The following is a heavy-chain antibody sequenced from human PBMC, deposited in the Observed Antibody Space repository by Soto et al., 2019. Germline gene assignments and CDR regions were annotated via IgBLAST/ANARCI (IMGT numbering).Heavy chain of an antibody. D-gene: IGHD4-17*01. CDR3: AREWSNLDYGDYRCFDY. J-gene: IGHJ4*02. V-gene: IGHV3-48*01. CDR1: GFTFSSYS. Sequence: EVQLVESGGGLVQPGGSLRLSCAASGFTFSSYSMNWVRQAPGTELEWVSYISSSSSTIYYAASVKAQFTISRANAKTSLYLQMNSRRAEDTAVYYCAREWSNLDYGDYRCFDYWGQGTMVTVSS. CDR2: ISSSSSTI.